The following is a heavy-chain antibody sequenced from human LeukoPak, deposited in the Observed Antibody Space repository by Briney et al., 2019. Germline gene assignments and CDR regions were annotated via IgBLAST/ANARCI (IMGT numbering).Heavy chain of an antibody. CDR1: GGSISSYY. V-gene: IGHV4-59*01. Sequence: SETLSLTCTVSGGSISSYYWSWTRQPPGKGLEWIGYIYYSGSTKYNPSLKSRVTISVDTSKNQFSLKLRSVTAADTAVYYCARGTGDRFYYYGMDVRGQGTTVTVSS. D-gene: IGHD7-27*01. CDR3: ARGTGDRFYYYGMDV. CDR2: IYYSGST. J-gene: IGHJ6*02.